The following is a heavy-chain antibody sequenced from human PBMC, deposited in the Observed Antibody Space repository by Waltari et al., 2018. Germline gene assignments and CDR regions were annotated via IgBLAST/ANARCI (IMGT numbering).Heavy chain of an antibody. CDR1: GGSLRTSRYY. Sequence: QLQLQESGPGLVKPSETLSLTCTVSGGSLRTSRYYWGWIRQPPGKGLDWIGSVYYSGAAYYSPSLKSRVTIVVDTSKNQFSLTLSSVTVADTAVYYCGRYSTYPDVCLDPWGQGTLVTVSP. J-gene: IGHJ5*02. V-gene: IGHV4-39*07. CDR2: VYYSGAA. CDR3: GRYSTYPDVCLDP. D-gene: IGHD3-16*02.